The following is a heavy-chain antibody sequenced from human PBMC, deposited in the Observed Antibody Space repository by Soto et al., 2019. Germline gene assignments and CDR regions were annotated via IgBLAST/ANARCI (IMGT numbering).Heavy chain of an antibody. CDR3: TRGPRPISTGTGAY. CDR1: GFIFKMYW. D-gene: IGHD3-10*01. CDR2: IYNDGTYS. J-gene: IGHJ4*02. Sequence: GGSLRLSCAASGFIFKMYWMHWVRQSPGKGLVWISRIYNDGTYSDYADSVRGRFTISRDNVNDTLYLQMNNLRVEDSGLYYCTRGPRPISTGTGAYWGQGTQVTVSS. V-gene: IGHV3-74*01.